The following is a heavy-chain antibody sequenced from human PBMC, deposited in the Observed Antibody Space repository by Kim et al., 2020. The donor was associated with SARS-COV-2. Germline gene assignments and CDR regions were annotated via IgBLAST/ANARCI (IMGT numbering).Heavy chain of an antibody. J-gene: IGHJ4*02. Sequence: SLKGRVTISVETSKSQFSLKLSSVTTADTAVYFCARSSRGVGDGYNPFDYWGQGTLVTVSS. D-gene: IGHD5-12*01. V-gene: IGHV4-59*01. CDR3: ARSSRGVGDGYNPFDY.